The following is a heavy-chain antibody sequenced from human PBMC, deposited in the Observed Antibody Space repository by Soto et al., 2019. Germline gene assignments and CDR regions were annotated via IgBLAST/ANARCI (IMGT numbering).Heavy chain of an antibody. J-gene: IGHJ4*02. Sequence: PGGSLRLSCAASGFTFSSYSMNWVRQAPGKGLEWVSSISSSSSYIYYADPVKGRFTISRDNAKNSLYLQMNSLRAEDTAVYYCARDRFRYGGSDLDYWGQGTLVTVSS. CDR1: GFTFSSYS. CDR3: ARDRFRYGGSDLDY. V-gene: IGHV3-21*01. D-gene: IGHD5-12*01. CDR2: ISSSSSYI.